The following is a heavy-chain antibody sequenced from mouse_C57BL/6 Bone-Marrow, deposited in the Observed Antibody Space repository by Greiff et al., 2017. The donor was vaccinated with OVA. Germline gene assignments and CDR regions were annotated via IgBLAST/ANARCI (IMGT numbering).Heavy chain of an antibody. CDR1: GYAFSSYW. D-gene: IGHD1-1*01. Sequence: QVQLQQSGAELVKPGASVKISCKASGYAFSSYWMNWVKQRPGKGLEWIGQIYPGDGDTNYNGKFKGKATLTADKSSSTAYMQLSSLTSEDSAVYFCARGILRYCYAMDYWGQGTSVTVSS. J-gene: IGHJ4*01. CDR3: ARGILRYCYAMDY. V-gene: IGHV1-80*01. CDR2: IYPGDGDT.